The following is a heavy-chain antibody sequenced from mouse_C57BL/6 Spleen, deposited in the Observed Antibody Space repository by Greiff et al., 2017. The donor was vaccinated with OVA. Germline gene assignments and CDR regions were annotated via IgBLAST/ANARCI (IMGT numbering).Heavy chain of an antibody. D-gene: IGHD2-3*01. Sequence: EVKLMESGGGLVQPGGSMKLSCVASGFTFSNYWMNWVRQSPEKGLEWVAQIRLKSDNYATHYAESVKGRFTISRDDSKSSVYLQMNNLRAEDTGIYYCTVSYDGSFDYWGQGTTLTVSS. CDR3: TVSYDGSFDY. J-gene: IGHJ2*01. CDR1: GFTFSNYW. CDR2: IRLKSDNYAT. V-gene: IGHV6-3*01.